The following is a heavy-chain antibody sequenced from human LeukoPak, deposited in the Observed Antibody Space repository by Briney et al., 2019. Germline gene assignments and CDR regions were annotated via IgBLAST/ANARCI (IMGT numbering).Heavy chain of an antibody. V-gene: IGHV3-23*01. CDR2: ISSSGGST. CDR1: GFTFGSYA. J-gene: IGHJ4*02. D-gene: IGHD3-3*01. CDR3: AKVRPNYDFWSGYYWGFDY. Sequence: GGSLRLSCAASGFTFGSYAMSWVRQAPGKGLEWVSAISSSGGSTYYADSVKGRFTISRDNSKNTLYLQMNSLRAEDTAVYYCAKVRPNYDFWSGYYWGFDYWGQGTLVTVSS.